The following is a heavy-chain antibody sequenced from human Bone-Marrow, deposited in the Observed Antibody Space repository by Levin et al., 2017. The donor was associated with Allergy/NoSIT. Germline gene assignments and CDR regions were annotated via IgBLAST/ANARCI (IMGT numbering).Heavy chain of an antibody. CDR3: ARDNGRCSGGSCFSPDFDY. CDR1: GFVFSDYY. Sequence: PGGSLRLSCAASGFVFSDYYMSWIRQSPGKGLEWISYISGSGSTIYEVDSVKGRFIVSRDNGKNSLFLNMNSLRADDTGVYYCARDNGRCSGGSCFSPDFDYWGQGIQVTVSS. J-gene: IGHJ4*02. D-gene: IGHD2-15*01. CDR2: ISGSGSTI. V-gene: IGHV3-11*01.